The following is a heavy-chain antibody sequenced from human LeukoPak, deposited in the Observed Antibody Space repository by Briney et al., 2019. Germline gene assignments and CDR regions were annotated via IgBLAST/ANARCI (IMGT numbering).Heavy chain of an antibody. CDR2: IYSGGST. Sequence: GGSLRLSCAASGFTVSSNYVSWVRQAPGKGLEWVSVIYSGGSTYYADSVKGRFTISRDNPKNTLYLQMNSLRAEDTAVYYCARVVPAAGFDYWGQGTLVTVSS. CDR3: ARVVPAAGFDY. D-gene: IGHD2-2*01. J-gene: IGHJ4*02. V-gene: IGHV3-53*01. CDR1: GFTVSSNY.